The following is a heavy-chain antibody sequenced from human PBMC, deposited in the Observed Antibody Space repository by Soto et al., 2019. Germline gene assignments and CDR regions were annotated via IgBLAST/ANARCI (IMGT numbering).Heavy chain of an antibody. J-gene: IGHJ6*02. CDR3: ARDYYDSSGYYGPTYYYYGMDV. Sequence: SVKVSCKASGGTFSRYAISWVRQAPGQGLEWMGGIIPIFGTANYAQKFQGRVTITTDTSTSTAYMELRSLRSDDTAVYYCARDYYDSSGYYGPTYYYYGMDVWGQGTTVTVSS. CDR2: IIPIFGTA. V-gene: IGHV1-69*05. D-gene: IGHD3-22*01. CDR1: GGTFSRYA.